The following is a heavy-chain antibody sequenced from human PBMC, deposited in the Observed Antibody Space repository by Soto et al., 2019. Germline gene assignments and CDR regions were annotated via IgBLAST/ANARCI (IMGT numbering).Heavy chain of an antibody. CDR1: GGTFSSSS. D-gene: IGHD3-10*01. V-gene: IGHV1-69*12. J-gene: IGHJ5*02. Sequence: QVQLVQSGAEVKKPGSSVKVSCKASGGTFSSSSISWVRQAPGQGLEWMGGIIPIFGTANYTQKFQGRVTITADESTSTAYVELSSLCSDDTAVYYCARPIRYYYGRGGHSACFDPWGPGTLVTVSS. CDR3: ARPIRYYYGRGGHSACFDP. CDR2: IIPIFGTA.